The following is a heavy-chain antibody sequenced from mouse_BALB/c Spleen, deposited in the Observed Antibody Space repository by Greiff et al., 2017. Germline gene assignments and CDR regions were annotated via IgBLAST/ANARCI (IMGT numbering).Heavy chain of an antibody. CDR3: ARDGETAWFAY. Sequence: QVQLKESGPSLVQPSQSLSITCTVSGFSLTGYGVNWVRQPPGKGLEWLGMIWGDGSTDYNSALKSRLSISKDNSKSQVFLKMNSLQTDDTARYYCARDGETAWFAYWGQGTLVTVSA. D-gene: IGHD4-1*01. V-gene: IGHV2-6-7*01. CDR2: IWGDGST. J-gene: IGHJ3*01. CDR1: GFSLTGYG.